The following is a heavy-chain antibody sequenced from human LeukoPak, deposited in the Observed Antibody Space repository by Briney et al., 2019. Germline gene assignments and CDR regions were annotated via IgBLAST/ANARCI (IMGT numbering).Heavy chain of an antibody. J-gene: IGHJ1*01. CDR2: IWSDGTNK. CDR1: GFTFSHFG. Sequence: PGGSLRLSCAASGFTFSHFGFHWVRQPPGKGLEWVAVIWSDGTNKYYGDSVKGRFIIYRDDSHNTVYLQMNSLRVQDTAIYYCAKDAQRGFDYSNSLEYWGQGSLVTVSS. V-gene: IGHV3-33*06. CDR3: AKDAQRGFDYSNSLEY. D-gene: IGHD4-11*01.